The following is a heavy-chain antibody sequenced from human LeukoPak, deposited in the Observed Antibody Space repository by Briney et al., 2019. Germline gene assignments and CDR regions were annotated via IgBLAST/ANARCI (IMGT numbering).Heavy chain of an antibody. CDR2: INHSGST. Sequence: SETLSLTCAVYGGSFSGYYWSWIRQPPGKGLEWIGEINHSGSTNYNPSLKSRVTISVDTSKNQFSLKLSSVTAADTAVYYCARGLDLIVVVVAATGGFDPWGQETLVTVSS. D-gene: IGHD2-15*01. CDR3: ARGLDLIVVVVAATGGFDP. CDR1: GGSFSGYY. V-gene: IGHV4-34*01. J-gene: IGHJ5*02.